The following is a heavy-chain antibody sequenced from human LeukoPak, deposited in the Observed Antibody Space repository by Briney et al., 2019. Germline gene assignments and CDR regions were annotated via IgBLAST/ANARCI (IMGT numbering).Heavy chain of an antibody. J-gene: IGHJ4*02. V-gene: IGHV4-34*01. CDR1: GGSFSGYY. Sequence: SETLSLTCAVYGGSFSGYYWSWIRQPPGKGLEWIGSIYYSGSTYYNPSLKSRVTISVDTSKNQFSLKLSSVTAADTAVYYCARLTPDRYYDSSGYYIFDYWGQGTLVTVSS. D-gene: IGHD3-22*01. CDR2: IYYSGST. CDR3: ARLTPDRYYDSSGYYIFDY.